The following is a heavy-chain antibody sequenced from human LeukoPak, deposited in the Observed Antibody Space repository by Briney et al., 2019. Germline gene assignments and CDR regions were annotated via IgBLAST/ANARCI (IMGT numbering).Heavy chain of an antibody. J-gene: IGHJ6*02. CDR1: GGSISSYY. V-gene: IGHV4-59*01. D-gene: IGHD5-18*01. Sequence: SETLSLTCTVSGGSISSYYWSWIRQPPGKGLEWVGYIYYSESTNYNPSLKSRVTISVAPSKNQFSLKLSSVTAADTAVYYCARESPYSYGSYYYYGMDVWGQGTTVTVSS. CDR3: ARESPYSYGSYYYYGMDV. CDR2: IYYSEST.